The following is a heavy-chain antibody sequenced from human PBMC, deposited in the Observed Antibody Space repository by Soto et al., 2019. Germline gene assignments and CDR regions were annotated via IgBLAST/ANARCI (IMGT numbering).Heavy chain of an antibody. CDR3: ARGSARNDYGGYGSFDY. Sequence: SETLSLTCTVSGGSISSGDYYWSWIRQPPGKGLEWIGYIYYSGSTYYNPSLKSRVTISVDTSKNQFSLKLSSVTAADTAVYYCARGSARNDYGGYGSFDYWGQGTLVTVSS. J-gene: IGHJ4*02. V-gene: IGHV4-30-4*01. D-gene: IGHD4-17*01. CDR2: IYYSGST. CDR1: GGSISSGDYY.